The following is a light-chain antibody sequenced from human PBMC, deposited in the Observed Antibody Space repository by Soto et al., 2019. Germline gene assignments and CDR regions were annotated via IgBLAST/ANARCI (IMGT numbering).Light chain of an antibody. Sequence: EIVLTQSPGTLALSPGARVTLSCRASQSVSDNYLAWYQQKPGQAPRLLIYGASSRAAGIPDRFSGSGSGTDFTLTISRLEPEDFAVYYCQQYVRSRTFGQGTKVELK. V-gene: IGKV3-20*01. CDR1: QSVSDNY. CDR2: GAS. J-gene: IGKJ1*01. CDR3: QQYVRSRT.